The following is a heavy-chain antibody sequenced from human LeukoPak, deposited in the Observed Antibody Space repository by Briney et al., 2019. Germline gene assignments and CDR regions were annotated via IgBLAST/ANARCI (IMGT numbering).Heavy chain of an antibody. CDR1: GFTFSTYS. Sequence: PGGSLRLSCAASGFTFSTYSMNWVRRAPGKGLEWVSYISSSSTTIYFADSVKGRFTISRDNAKNSLYLQMNSLRAEDTAVYHCAWRSYSHDAFDIWGQGTMVTVSS. V-gene: IGHV3-48*01. J-gene: IGHJ3*02. CDR3: AWRSYSHDAFDI. D-gene: IGHD2-21*01. CDR2: ISSSSTTI.